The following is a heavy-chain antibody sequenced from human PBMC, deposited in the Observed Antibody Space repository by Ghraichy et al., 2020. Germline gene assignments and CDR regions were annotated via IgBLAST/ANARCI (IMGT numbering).Heavy chain of an antibody. CDR2: ISSDGGST. J-gene: IGHJ2*01. Sequence: GESLNISCAASGFTFSNYAMNWVRQAPGKGPECVSAISSDGGSTLYANSVKGRFTISRDNSKNTLHLQMGSLRAEDMAIYYCARDWRLDLWGRGTLVTVSS. CDR3: ARDWRLDL. D-gene: IGHD1-1*01. V-gene: IGHV3-64*01. CDR1: GFTFSNYA.